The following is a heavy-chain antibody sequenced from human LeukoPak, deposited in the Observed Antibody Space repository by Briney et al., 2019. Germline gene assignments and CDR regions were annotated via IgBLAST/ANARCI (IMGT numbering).Heavy chain of an antibody. CDR1: GGTFSSYA. Sequence: GASVKVSCKASGGTFSSYAISWVRQAPGQGLEWMGWISAYNGNTNYAQKLQGRVTMTTDTSTSTAYMELRSLRSDDTAVYYCARALESSSSIHYYMDVWGKGTTVTVSS. J-gene: IGHJ6*03. V-gene: IGHV1-18*01. CDR3: ARALESSSSIHYYMDV. CDR2: ISAYNGNT. D-gene: IGHD6-6*01.